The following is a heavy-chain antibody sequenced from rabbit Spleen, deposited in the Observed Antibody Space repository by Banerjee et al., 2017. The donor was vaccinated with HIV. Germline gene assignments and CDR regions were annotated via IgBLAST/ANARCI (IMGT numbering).Heavy chain of an antibody. V-gene: IGHV1S45*01. J-gene: IGHJ4*01. CDR1: GFSFGDRDV. D-gene: IGHD7-1*01. CDR3: ARGIYDGYGIGGYSYTRWDL. Sequence: QEQLEESGGGLVKPKGSLTLTCKASGFSFGDRDVMCWVRQAPGKGLEWIACINTATGKGVYASWAKGRFTISKTSSTTVTLQMTSLTAADTATYFCARGIYDGYGIGGYSYTRWDLWGPGTLVTVS. CDR2: INTATGKG.